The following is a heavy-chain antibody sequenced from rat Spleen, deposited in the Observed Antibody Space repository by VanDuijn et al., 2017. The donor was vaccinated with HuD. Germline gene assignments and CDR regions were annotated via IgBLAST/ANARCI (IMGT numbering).Heavy chain of an antibody. CDR2: ISYDGSST. J-gene: IGHJ3*01. V-gene: IGHV5-7*01. CDR1: GFTFSDYN. CDR3: ARRGDYSSYIYGDWFAY. Sequence: EVQLVESGGGLVQPGRSLKLSCAASGFTFSDYNMAWVRQAPKKGLEWVATISYDGSSTYYRDSVKGRFTISRDNAKSTLYLQMDSLRSEDTATYYCARRGDYSSYIYGDWFAYWGQGTLVTVSS. D-gene: IGHD1-2*01.